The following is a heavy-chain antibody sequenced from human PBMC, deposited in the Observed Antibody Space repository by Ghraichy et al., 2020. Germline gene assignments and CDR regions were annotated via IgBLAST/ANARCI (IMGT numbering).Heavy chain of an antibody. J-gene: IGHJ5*02. CDR2: IYYSGST. D-gene: IGHD2-2*01. Sequence: SETLSLTCTVSGGSVSSGSYYWSWIRQPPGKGLEWIGYIYYSGSTNYNPSLKSRVTISVDTSKNQFSLKLSSVTAADTAVYYCARARRVVPAAKGGGQGNWFEPWGPGTPVPVS. V-gene: IGHV4-61*01. CDR1: GGSVSSGSYY. CDR3: ARARRVVPAAKGGGQGNWFEP.